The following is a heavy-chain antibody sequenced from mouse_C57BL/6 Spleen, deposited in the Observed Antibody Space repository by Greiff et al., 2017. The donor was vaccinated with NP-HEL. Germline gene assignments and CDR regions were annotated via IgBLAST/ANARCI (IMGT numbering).Heavy chain of an antibody. CDR1: GYAFSSSW. CDR3: ARGREIYYDYDEGFAY. D-gene: IGHD2-4*01. V-gene: IGHV1-82*01. Sequence: VKLQESGPELVKPGASVKISCKASGYAFSSSWMNWVKQRPGKGLEWIGRIYPGDGDTNYNGKFKGKATLTADKSSSTAYMQRSSLTSEDSAVYFCARGREIYYDYDEGFAYWGQGTLVTVSA. CDR2: IYPGDGDT. J-gene: IGHJ3*01.